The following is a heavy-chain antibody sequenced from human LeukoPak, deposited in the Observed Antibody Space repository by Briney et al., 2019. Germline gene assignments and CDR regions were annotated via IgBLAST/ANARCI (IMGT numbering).Heavy chain of an antibody. V-gene: IGHV3-48*03. CDR2: ISSSGGTR. Sequence: GGSLRLSCAASEFAFSVYEMYWVRQAPGKGLEWVSYISSSGGTRYYADSVKGRFTISRDNAKNSLYLQMNSLRAEDTAVYYCTTLTVSSSFDYWGEGVLVTVSS. CDR3: TTLTVSSSFDY. J-gene: IGHJ4*02. D-gene: IGHD5/OR15-5a*01. CDR1: EFAFSVYE.